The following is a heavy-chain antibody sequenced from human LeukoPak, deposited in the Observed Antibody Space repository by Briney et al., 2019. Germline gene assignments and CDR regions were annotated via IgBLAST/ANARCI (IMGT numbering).Heavy chain of an antibody. V-gene: IGHV4-59*01. Sequence: PSETLSLTCTVSGGSISHYYWTWIRQPPGKGLEWIGYIYYSGSTSYNPSLKSRVSITVDTSKSQFSLKLSSVTAADTAVYYCASRKLGNDYWGQGTLVTVSS. CDR1: GGSISHYY. CDR3: ASRKLGNDY. D-gene: IGHD7-27*01. CDR2: IYYSGST. J-gene: IGHJ4*02.